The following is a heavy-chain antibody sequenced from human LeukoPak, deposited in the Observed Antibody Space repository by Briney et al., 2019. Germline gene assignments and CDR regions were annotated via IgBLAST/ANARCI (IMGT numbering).Heavy chain of an antibody. Sequence: SVKVSCKASGGTFSSYTISWVRQAPGQGLEWMGRIIPILAIANYAQKFQGRVTITADKSTSTAYMELSSLRSEDTAVYYCARDGVVRPPDCSSTSCPYNYYYYGMDVWGQGTTVTVSS. J-gene: IGHJ6*02. CDR2: IIPILAIA. CDR3: ARDGVVRPPDCSSTSCPYNYYYYGMDV. CDR1: GGTFSSYT. V-gene: IGHV1-69*02. D-gene: IGHD2-2*01.